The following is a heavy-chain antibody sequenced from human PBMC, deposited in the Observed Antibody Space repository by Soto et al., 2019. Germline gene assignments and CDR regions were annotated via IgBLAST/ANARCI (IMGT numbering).Heavy chain of an antibody. D-gene: IGHD1-26*01. Sequence: EVQLVESGGGLVQPGGSLKLSCAASGFTFSGSAMHWVRQASGKGLEWVGRIRSKANSYATAYAASVKGRFTISRDDSKNTAYLKMNSLKTEETAVYYCTRISGIDHRDYYGMDVWGQGTTVTVSS. V-gene: IGHV3-73*02. CDR2: IRSKANSYAT. CDR1: GFTFSGSA. CDR3: TRISGIDHRDYYGMDV. J-gene: IGHJ6*02.